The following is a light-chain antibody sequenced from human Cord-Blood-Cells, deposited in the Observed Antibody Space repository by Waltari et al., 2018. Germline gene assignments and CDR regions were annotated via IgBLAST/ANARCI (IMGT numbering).Light chain of an antibody. CDR1: QSISSY. J-gene: IGKJ5*01. CDR2: AAS. V-gene: IGKV1-39*01. CDR3: QQSYSTPIT. Sequence: DIPMTQSPSSLSASVGDRVTITCRASQSISSYLNWYQQKPGKAPKLLIYAASSLQSGVPSRVSGSGSGTDFTLTISSLQPEDFATYYGQQSYSTPITFGQGTRLEI.